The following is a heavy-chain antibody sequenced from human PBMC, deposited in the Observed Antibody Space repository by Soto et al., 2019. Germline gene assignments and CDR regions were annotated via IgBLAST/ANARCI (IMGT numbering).Heavy chain of an antibody. V-gene: IGHV1-69*01. CDR1: GGTFSSYA. D-gene: IGHD3-16*02. J-gene: IGHJ6*02. CDR3: ARDDELSGAVHYYYYGMDV. CDR2: IIPIFGTA. Sequence: QVQLVQSGAKVKKPGSSVKVSCKASGGTFSSYAISWVRQAPGQGLEWMGGIIPIFGTANYAQKFQGRVTITADESTSTAYMELSSLRSEDTTVYYCARDDELSGAVHYYYYGMDVWGQGTTVTVSS.